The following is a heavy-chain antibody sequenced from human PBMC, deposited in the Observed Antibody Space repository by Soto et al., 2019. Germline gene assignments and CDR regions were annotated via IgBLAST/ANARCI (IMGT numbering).Heavy chain of an antibody. V-gene: IGHV3-7*04. CDR2: IKQDGSEK. D-gene: IGHD3-22*01. Sequence: GGSLRLSCAASGFTFSSYWMSWVRQAPGKGLEWVANIKQDGSEKYYVDSVKGRFTISRDNAKNSLYLQMNSLRAEDTAVYYCARFYYDSSGYLPSPYYYYYGMAVWGQGTTVTVYS. CDR3: ARFYYDSSGYLPSPYYYYYGMAV. J-gene: IGHJ6*02. CDR1: GFTFSSYW.